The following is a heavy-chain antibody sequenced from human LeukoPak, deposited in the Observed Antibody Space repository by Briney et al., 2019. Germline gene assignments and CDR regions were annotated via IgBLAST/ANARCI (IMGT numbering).Heavy chain of an antibody. J-gene: IGHJ4*02. CDR3: ARVATSWHLYYFDY. Sequence: SETLSLTCAVYGGSFSGYYWSWIRQPPGKGLEWIGEINHSESTNYNPSLKSRVTISVDTSKNQFSLKLSSVTAADTAVYYCARVATSWHLYYFDYWGQGTLVTVSS. CDR1: GGSFSGYY. CDR2: INHSEST. D-gene: IGHD1-26*01. V-gene: IGHV4-34*01.